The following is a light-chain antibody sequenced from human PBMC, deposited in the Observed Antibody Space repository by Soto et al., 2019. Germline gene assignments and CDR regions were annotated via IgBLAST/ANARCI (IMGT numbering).Light chain of an antibody. J-gene: IGKJ5*01. CDR2: AAS. V-gene: IGKV3D-20*01. CDR1: QSVSSSY. CDR3: QQYGSSPIT. Sequence: EIVLTQSPATLSLSPGERATLSCGASQSVSSSYLAWYQQKPGLAPRLLIYAASSRATGIPDRFSGSGSGTDFTLTICRLEPEDFAVYYCQQYGSSPITFGQGTRLEIK.